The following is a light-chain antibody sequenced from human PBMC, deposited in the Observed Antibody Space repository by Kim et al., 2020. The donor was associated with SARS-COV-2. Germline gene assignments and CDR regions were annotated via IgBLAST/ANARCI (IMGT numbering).Light chain of an antibody. J-gene: IGLJ3*02. V-gene: IGLV2-14*03. CDR2: DVG. Sequence: QSALTQPASVSGSPGQSITISCTGTSSDIGYYNFISWYQHHPGRAPKLMIFDVGKRPSGVSSRFSGSKSGNTASLTISGLKAEDEADYYCSSYTTIRTWVFGGGTQLTVL. CDR3: SSYTTIRTWV. CDR1: SSDIGYYNF.